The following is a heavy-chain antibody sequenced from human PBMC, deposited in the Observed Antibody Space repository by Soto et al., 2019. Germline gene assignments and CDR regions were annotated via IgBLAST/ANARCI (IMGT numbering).Heavy chain of an antibody. CDR1: GASITTYY. D-gene: IGHD2-15*01. CDR3: ARDLKEYCSDGKCNWFDP. Sequence: QVQLQESGPGLVKPSDTLSLTCTVSGASITTYYWSWIRQPPGKGLEWIGYISYSGSTDYNPSLKSRVTISFDASKNQISLQARSATAADAAVYYCARDLKEYCSDGKCNWFDPWGQGTLVTVSS. CDR2: ISYSGST. V-gene: IGHV4-59*01. J-gene: IGHJ5*02.